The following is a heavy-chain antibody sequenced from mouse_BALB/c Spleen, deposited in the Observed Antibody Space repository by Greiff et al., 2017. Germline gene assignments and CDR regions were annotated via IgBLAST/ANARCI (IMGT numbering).Heavy chain of an antibody. Sequence: EVQLQQSGPELVKPGASVKMSCKASGYTFTSYVMHWVKQKPGQGLEWIGYINPYNDGTKYNEKFKGKATLTSDKSSSTAYMELSSLTSEDSAVYYCARSQGYGYEEYFDYWGQGTTLTVSS. D-gene: IGHD2-2*01. CDR1: GYTFTSYV. J-gene: IGHJ2*01. V-gene: IGHV1-14*01. CDR2: INPYNDGT. CDR3: ARSQGYGYEEYFDY.